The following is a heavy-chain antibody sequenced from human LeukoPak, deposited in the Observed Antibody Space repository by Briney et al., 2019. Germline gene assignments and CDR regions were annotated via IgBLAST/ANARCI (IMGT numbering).Heavy chain of an antibody. CDR3: ARGGSYLSAFDI. J-gene: IGHJ3*02. Sequence: PGGSLRLSCVASGFSLAIYGIHWVRQAPGKGLEWVIFIGFDGKDKFYADSVKGRFTISRDNSKNTLYLQMNSLRAEDTAVYYCARGGSYLSAFDIWGQGTMVTVSS. CDR2: IGFDGKDK. CDR1: GFSLAIYG. V-gene: IGHV3-30*02. D-gene: IGHD1-26*01.